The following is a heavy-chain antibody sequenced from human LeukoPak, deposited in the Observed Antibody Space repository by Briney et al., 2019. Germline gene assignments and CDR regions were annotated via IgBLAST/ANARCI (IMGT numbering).Heavy chain of an antibody. CDR1: GFTFSNYA. D-gene: IGHD6-19*01. Sequence: QSGGSLRLSCAASGFTFSNYAMTWVRQAPGKGLEWVSVIGGSGVNAYYADSVKGRFTISRDNSKNTVYLQMNSLRAEDTAVYYCAKRVAGIPLDYWGQGTLVTVSS. J-gene: IGHJ4*02. V-gene: IGHV3-23*01. CDR3: AKRVAGIPLDY. CDR2: IGGSGVNA.